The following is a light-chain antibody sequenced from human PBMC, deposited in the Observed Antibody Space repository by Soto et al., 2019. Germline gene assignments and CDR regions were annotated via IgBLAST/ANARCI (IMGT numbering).Light chain of an antibody. J-gene: IGKJ2*01. CDR3: QQSGSSPLYI. V-gene: IGKV3-20*01. CDR2: GAS. Sequence: EIVLTQSPGTLSLSPGERATLSCRASQSVSSSFLAWYQQKPGQAPRLLIYGASTRATGIPDRFSGSGSVTDFTLTISRLEPEDFAVYYCQQSGSSPLYIFGQGTKLEIK. CDR1: QSVSSSF.